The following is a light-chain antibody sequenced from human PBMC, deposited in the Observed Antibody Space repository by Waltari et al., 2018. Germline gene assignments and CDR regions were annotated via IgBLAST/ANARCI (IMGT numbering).Light chain of an antibody. CDR1: QSVLYNSNNKNY. V-gene: IGKV4-1*01. CDR3: QQYYSIPQT. CDR2: WAS. Sequence: DIVMTQSPDSLAMSLGERANINCKSSQSVLYNSNNKNYLAWYQQKPGQPPKLLIYWASTRESWVPNRFSSSGSGTDFTLTISSLQAEDGAVYYCQQYYSIPQTFGGGTKVKI. J-gene: IGKJ4*01.